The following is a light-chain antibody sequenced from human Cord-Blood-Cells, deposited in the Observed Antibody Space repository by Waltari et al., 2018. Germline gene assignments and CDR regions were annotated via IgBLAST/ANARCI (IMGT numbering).Light chain of an antibody. CDR3: CSYAGSYTYV. V-gene: IGLV2-11*01. CDR1: SSDVGGYNS. CDR2: DVS. J-gene: IGLJ1*01. Sequence: QSALTQPRPVSGSPGQSVTISCTATSSDVGGYNSVPWYQQHPGKAPKLMIYDVSKRPSGVPDRFSGSKSGNTASLTISGLQAEDEADYYCCSYAGSYTYVFGTGTKVTVL.